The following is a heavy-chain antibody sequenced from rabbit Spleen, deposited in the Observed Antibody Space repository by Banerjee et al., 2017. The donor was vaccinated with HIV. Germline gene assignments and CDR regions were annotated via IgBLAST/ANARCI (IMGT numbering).Heavy chain of an antibody. Sequence: QEQLEESGGDLVQPEGSLTLTCTASGFSFSSSYWICWVRQAPGKGLEWIACIYGGSSGSTYYASWAKGRLTISKASSTTVTLQMTSRTVADTATDFGARSGTRNEFNVWGPGTLVTGS. J-gene: IGHJ4*01. CDR3: ARSGTRNEFNV. CDR2: IYGGSSGST. D-gene: IGHD4-2*01. V-gene: IGHV1S45*01. CDR1: GFSFSSSYW.